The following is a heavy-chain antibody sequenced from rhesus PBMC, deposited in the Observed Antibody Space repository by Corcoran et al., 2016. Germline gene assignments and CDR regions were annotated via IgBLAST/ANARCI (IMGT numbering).Heavy chain of an antibody. CDR2: INGNSGRT. CDR3: ASRIAAAPDDY. V-gene: IGHV4-80*01. Sequence: QVQLQESGPGLVKPSETLSLTCAVSGGSFSSYWWSWIRQPPGKGLEWIGGINGNSGRTNYNPSLTSRVTISKDASKNQFSLKLSSVTAAATAVYYCASRIAAAPDDYWGQGVLVTVSS. J-gene: IGHJ4*01. CDR1: GGSFSSYW. D-gene: IGHD6-43*01.